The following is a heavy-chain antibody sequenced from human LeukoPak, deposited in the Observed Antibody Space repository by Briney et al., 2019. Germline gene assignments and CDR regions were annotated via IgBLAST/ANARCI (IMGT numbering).Heavy chain of an antibody. CDR3: ARDYDYYGSGSFDY. CDR2: TRNRANSYTT. J-gene: IGHJ4*01. Sequence: GGSLRLSCAASGFTFSDHYMDWVRQAPGKGLEWVGRTRNRANSYTTEYAASVKGRFTISRDNAKNSLYLQVNSLRAEDTAVYYCARDYDYYGSGSFDYWGHGTLVTVSS. CDR1: GFTFSDHY. V-gene: IGHV3-72*01. D-gene: IGHD3-10*01.